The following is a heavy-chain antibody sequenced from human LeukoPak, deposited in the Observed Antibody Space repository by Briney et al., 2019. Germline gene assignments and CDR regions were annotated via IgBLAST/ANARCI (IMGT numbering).Heavy chain of an antibody. D-gene: IGHD2-2*01. Sequence: SETLSLTCAVYGGSLSGYYWSWVRQPPGKGLEWIGYIYYSGSTNYNPSLKSRVTMSVDTSKNQFSLKLSSVTAADTAVYYCASTNCSSTSCYGYYYYYMDVWGKGTTVTVSS. CDR1: GGSLSGYY. V-gene: IGHV4-59*12. J-gene: IGHJ6*03. CDR2: IYYSGST. CDR3: ASTNCSSTSCYGYYYYYMDV.